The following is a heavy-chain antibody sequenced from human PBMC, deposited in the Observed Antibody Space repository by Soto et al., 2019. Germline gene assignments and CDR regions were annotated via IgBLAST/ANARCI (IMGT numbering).Heavy chain of an antibody. CDR3: TKAIAAAGRANWFDP. CDR1: GFTFSSYA. CDR2: ISGSGGST. J-gene: IGHJ5*02. Sequence: GGSLRLSCAASGFTFSSYAMSWVRQAPGKGLEWVSAISGSGGSTYYADSVKGRFTISRDNSKNTLYLQMNSLRAEDTAVYYCTKAIAAAGRANWFDPWGQGTLVTVSS. V-gene: IGHV3-23*01. D-gene: IGHD6-13*01.